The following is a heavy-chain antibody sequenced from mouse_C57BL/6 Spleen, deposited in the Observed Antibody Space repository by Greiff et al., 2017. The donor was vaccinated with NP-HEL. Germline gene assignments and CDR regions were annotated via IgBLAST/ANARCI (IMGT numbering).Heavy chain of an antibody. J-gene: IGHJ3*01. D-gene: IGHD3-2*02. CDR2: IDPETGGT. Sequence: VQLQQSGAELVRPGASVTLSCKASGYTFTDYEMHWVKQTPVHGLEWIGAIDPETGGTAYNQKFKGKAILTADKSSSTAYMELRSLTSEDSAVYYCTRRGAAQATPFAYWGQGTLVTVSA. CDR1: GYTFTDYE. CDR3: TRRGAAQATPFAY. V-gene: IGHV1-15*01.